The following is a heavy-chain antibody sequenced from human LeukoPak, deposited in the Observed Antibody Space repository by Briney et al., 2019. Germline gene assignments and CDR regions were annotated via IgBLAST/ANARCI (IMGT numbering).Heavy chain of an antibody. CDR1: GYTFTSYY. D-gene: IGHD1-26*01. Sequence: ASVKVSCKASGYTFTSYYMHWVRQAPGQGLEWMGIINPSGGSTSYAQKFQGRVTMARDTSTSTVYMELSSLRSEDTAVYYCARDYNSGSAGYYFDYWGQGTLVTVSS. J-gene: IGHJ4*02. CDR2: INPSGGST. V-gene: IGHV1-46*01. CDR3: ARDYNSGSAGYYFDY.